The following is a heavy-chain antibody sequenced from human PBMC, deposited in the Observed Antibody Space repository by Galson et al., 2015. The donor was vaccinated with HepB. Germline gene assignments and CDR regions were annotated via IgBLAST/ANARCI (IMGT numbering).Heavy chain of an antibody. CDR1: GGTFSSYA. D-gene: IGHD6-19*01. Sequence: SVKVSCKASGGTFSSYAISWVRQAPGQGLEWMGGIIPIFGTANYAQKFQGRVTITADESTSTAYMELSSLRSEDTAVYYCARDMPQWLTPHTGYYYYMDVWGKGTTVTVSS. V-gene: IGHV1-69*13. J-gene: IGHJ6*03. CDR2: IIPIFGTA. CDR3: ARDMPQWLTPHTGYYYYMDV.